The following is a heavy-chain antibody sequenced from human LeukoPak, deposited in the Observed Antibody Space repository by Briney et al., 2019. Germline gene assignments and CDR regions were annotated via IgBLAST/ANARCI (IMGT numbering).Heavy chain of an antibody. CDR3: ARDAYDSSGYYNGPFDY. V-gene: IGHV3-21*01. D-gene: IGHD3-22*01. CDR2: ISSSSSYI. CDR1: GFTFSSYN. J-gene: IGHJ4*02. Sequence: PEGSLRLSCAASGFTFSSYNMNWVRQAPGKGLEWVSSISSSSSYIYYADSVKGRFTISRDNAKNSLYLQMNSLRAEDTAVYYCARDAYDSSGYYNGPFDYWGQGTLVTVSS.